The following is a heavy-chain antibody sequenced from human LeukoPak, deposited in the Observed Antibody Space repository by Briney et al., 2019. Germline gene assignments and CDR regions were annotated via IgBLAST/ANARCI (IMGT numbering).Heavy chain of an antibody. D-gene: IGHD3-22*01. V-gene: IGHV3-11*04. Sequence: PGGSLRLSCAASGFTFSDYYMSWIRQAPGKGLEWVSYISSSGSTIYYADSVKGRFTTSRDNAKNSLYLQMNSLRAEDTAVYYCARANYYDSSGYYPYWGQGTLVTVSS. J-gene: IGHJ4*02. CDR2: ISSSGSTI. CDR1: GFTFSDYY. CDR3: ARANYYDSSGYYPY.